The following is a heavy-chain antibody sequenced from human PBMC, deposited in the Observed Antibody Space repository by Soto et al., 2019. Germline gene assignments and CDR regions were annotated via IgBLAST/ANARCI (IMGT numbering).Heavy chain of an antibody. CDR2: IIPILGIA. CDR3: SYYYGSGSYPFDY. CDR1: GGTFSSYT. J-gene: IGHJ4*02. V-gene: IGHV1-69*02. D-gene: IGHD3-10*01. Sequence: QVQLVQSGAEVKKPGSSVKVSCKASGGTFSSYTISWVRQAPGQGLEWMGRIIPILGIANYAQKFQGRVTITADKSTSTAYMELSSLRSEDTAVNYCSYYYGSGSYPFDYWGQGTLVTVSS.